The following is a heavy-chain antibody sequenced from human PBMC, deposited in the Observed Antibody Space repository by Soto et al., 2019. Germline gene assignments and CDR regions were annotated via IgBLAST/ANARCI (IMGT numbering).Heavy chain of an antibody. CDR3: ARGRIVASIHDAFEI. D-gene: IGHD5-12*01. V-gene: IGHV1-18*01. J-gene: IGHJ3*02. CDR2: ISAYNGNR. Sequence: QGQLLQSGDEVKRPGASVRVSCRASGYPFTSYGISWVRQAPGQGLEWVAWISAYNGNRDIAQKFQGRVTMTLETSTGTAHMELGDLTSADTAVYYCARGRIVASIHDAFEIWGQGTNVTVSS. CDR1: GYPFTSYG.